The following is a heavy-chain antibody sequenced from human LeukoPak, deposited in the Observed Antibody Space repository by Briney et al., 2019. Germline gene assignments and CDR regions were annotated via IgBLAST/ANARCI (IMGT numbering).Heavy chain of an antibody. D-gene: IGHD1-26*01. J-gene: IGHJ5*02. CDR2: INHSGST. V-gene: IGHV4-39*07. Sequence: PSETLSLTCTVSGGSISSSGYYWSWIRQPPGKGLEWIGEINHSGSTNYNPSLKSRVTISVDTSKNQFSLKLSSVTAADTAVYYCARLVRSVRPPPVGATRRRGNWFDPWGQGTLVTVSS. CDR1: GGSISSSGYY. CDR3: ARLVRSVRPPPVGATRRRGNWFDP.